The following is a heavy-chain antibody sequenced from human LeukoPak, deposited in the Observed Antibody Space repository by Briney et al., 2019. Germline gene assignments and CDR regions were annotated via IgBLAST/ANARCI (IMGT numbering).Heavy chain of an antibody. CDR2: ISYDGSNK. V-gene: IGHV3-30*03. CDR1: GFTFSSYG. CDR3: ARHGPYYDFWSGYYTLRDYYYGMDV. D-gene: IGHD3-3*01. Sequence: PGGSLRLSCAASGFTFSSYGMHWVRQAPGKGLEWVAVISYDGSNKYYADSVKGRFTISRDNSKNTLYLQMNSLRAEDTAVYYCARHGPYYDFWSGYYTLRDYYYGMDVWGQGTTVTVSS. J-gene: IGHJ6*02.